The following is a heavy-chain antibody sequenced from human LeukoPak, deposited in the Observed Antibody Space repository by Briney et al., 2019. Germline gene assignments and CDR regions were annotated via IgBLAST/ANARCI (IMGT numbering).Heavy chain of an antibody. CDR3: ARGHQGEYFDY. D-gene: IGHD1-26*01. V-gene: IGHV4-34*01. CDR2: INHSGST. Sequence: SETLSLTCAVYGGSFSGYYWSWIRQPPGKGLEWIGEINHSGSTNYNPSLKSRVTISVDTSKNQFSLKLSSVTAADTAVYYCARGHQGEYFDYWGQGTLVTVSS. J-gene: IGHJ4*02. CDR1: GGSFSGYY.